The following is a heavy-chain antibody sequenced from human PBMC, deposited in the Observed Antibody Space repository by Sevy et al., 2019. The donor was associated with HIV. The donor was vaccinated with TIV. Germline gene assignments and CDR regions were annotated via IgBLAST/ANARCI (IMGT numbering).Heavy chain of an antibody. CDR3: ARDNNAYSFLDY. D-gene: IGHD2-15*01. J-gene: IGHJ4*02. CDR1: GFTFASYT. Sequence: GGSLRLSCAASGFTFASYTLHWVRQAPGKGLEWVSLISQTYDGNKKYYSDSVMGRFTISRDDSKNTLYLQLTSLRAADTAVYYCARDNNAYSFLDYWGQGTLVTVSS. CDR2: ISQTYDGNKK. V-gene: IGHV3-30-3*01.